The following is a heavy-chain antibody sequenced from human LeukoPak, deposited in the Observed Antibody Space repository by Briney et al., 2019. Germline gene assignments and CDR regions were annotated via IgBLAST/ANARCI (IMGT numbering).Heavy chain of an antibody. CDR2: MSGSGTFI. CDR1: GFTFSLYS. Sequence: GGSLRLSCEGSGFTFSLYSMHWIRQAPGNGLEWVSSMSGSGTFIYYADSVKGRFTISRDNSKNTLYLQMNSLRAEDTAVYYCARGGSYLSAFDIWGQGTMVTVSS. J-gene: IGHJ3*02. CDR3: ARGGSYLSAFDI. D-gene: IGHD1-26*01. V-gene: IGHV3-21*04.